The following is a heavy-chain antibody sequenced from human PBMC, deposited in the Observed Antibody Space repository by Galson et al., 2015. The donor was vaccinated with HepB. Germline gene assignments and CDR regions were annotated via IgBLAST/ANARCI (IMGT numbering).Heavy chain of an antibody. V-gene: IGHV3-11*06. CDR3: ASGIAVAGTGSFDY. CDR1: GFTFSDYY. CDR2: ISSSSYT. D-gene: IGHD6-19*01. Sequence: SLRLSCAASGFTFSDYYMSWIRQAPGKGLEWVSYISSSSYTNYADSVKGRFTISRDNAKNSLYLQMNSLRAEDTAVYYCASGIAVAGTGSFDYWGQGTLVTVSS. J-gene: IGHJ4*02.